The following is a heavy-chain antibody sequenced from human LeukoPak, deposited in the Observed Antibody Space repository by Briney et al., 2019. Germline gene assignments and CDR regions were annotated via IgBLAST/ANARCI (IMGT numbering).Heavy chain of an antibody. V-gene: IGHV3-48*04. D-gene: IGHD4-11*01. CDR3: ATRGHDYSDLDFDY. J-gene: IGHJ4*02. CDR1: GFTFSSYS. Sequence: GGSLRLSCGASGFTFSSYSMNWVRQAPGKGLEWISYISSSSSPIYYADSVKGRFTISRDNAKSSLYLQMNSLRAEDTAVYYCATRGHDYSDLDFDYWGLGTLVTVSS. CDR2: ISSSSSPI.